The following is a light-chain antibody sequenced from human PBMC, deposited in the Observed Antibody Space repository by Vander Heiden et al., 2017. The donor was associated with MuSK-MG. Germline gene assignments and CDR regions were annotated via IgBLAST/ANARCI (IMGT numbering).Light chain of an antibody. V-gene: IGKV3-11*01. J-gene: IGKJ4*01. CDR2: DAS. CDR3: QQRSNWPRLT. CDR1: QSVSSY. Sequence: EIVLTQSPATLSLSPGERATLSCRASQSVSSYLAWYQQKPGQAPRLLIYDASNRATGIPARFSGSGYGKDFTLTISSREPEDFAVYYCQQRSNWPRLTFGGGTKVEIK.